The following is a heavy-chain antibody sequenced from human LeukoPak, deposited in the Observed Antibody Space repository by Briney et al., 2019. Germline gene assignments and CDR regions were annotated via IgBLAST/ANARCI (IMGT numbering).Heavy chain of an antibody. CDR3: AHTKIAVTAEYFQH. Sequence: SGPTLVKPTQTLTLTCTFSGFSLSTSGVGVGWIRQPPGKALEWLALIYWDDDKRYSPSLKSRLTITKDTSKNQVVLTMTNMDPVDTATYYCAHTKIAVTAEYFQHWGQGTLVTVSS. J-gene: IGHJ1*01. V-gene: IGHV2-5*02. CDR1: GFSLSTSGVG. CDR2: IYWDDDK. D-gene: IGHD4-11*01.